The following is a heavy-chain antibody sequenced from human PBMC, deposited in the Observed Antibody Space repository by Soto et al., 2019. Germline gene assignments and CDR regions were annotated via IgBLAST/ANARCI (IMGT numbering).Heavy chain of an antibody. D-gene: IGHD5-18*01. CDR3: ARSPPGTAMVIVAY. CDR1: GGSISSGDYY. J-gene: IGHJ4*02. V-gene: IGHV4-30-4*01. Sequence: SETLSLTCTVSGGSISSGDYYWSWIRQPPGKGLEWIGYIYSSGSTYYNPSLKSRVTISVDTSKNQFSLRLSSVTAADTAVYYCARSPPGTAMVIVAYWGQGTLVTVS. CDR2: IYSSGST.